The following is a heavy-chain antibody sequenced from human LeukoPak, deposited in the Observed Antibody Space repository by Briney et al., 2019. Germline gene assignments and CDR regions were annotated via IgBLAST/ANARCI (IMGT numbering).Heavy chain of an antibody. CDR2: IYTSGST. D-gene: IGHD6-6*01. CDR1: GGSISSYY. Sequence: SETLSLTCTVSGGSISSYYWSWIRQPPGRGLEWIGYIYTSGSTNYNPSLKSRVTISVDTSKNQSSLKLSSVTAADTAVYYCARLDGSSSLSYWGQGTLVTVSS. V-gene: IGHV4-4*09. CDR3: ARLDGSSSLSY. J-gene: IGHJ4*02.